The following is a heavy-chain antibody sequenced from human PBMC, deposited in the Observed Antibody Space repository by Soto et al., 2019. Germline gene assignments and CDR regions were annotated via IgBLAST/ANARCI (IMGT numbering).Heavy chain of an antibody. J-gene: IGHJ3*01. Sequence: EVQLVESGGGLVKPGGSLRLSCAASGFTFSSYSMNWVRQAPGKGLVWVSSISSSSSYIYYADSVKGRFTISRDNAKNSLYLQMNSLRAEDTAVYYCARLHTMWFGEFSGSDAFDLWGQGTMVTVSS. D-gene: IGHD3-10*01. CDR1: GFTFSSYS. CDR3: ARLHTMWFGEFSGSDAFDL. V-gene: IGHV3-21*01. CDR2: ISSSSSYI.